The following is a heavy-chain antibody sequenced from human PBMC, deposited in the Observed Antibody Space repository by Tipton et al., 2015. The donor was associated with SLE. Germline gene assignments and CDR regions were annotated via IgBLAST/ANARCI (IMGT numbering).Heavy chain of an antibody. J-gene: IGHJ6*02. Sequence: TLSLTCDVTGFSISSGYYWGWIRQPPGKGLEWIGNIYYSGSTFYNPSLKSRVTISVDASKNQYSLKLTSVTAADTAVYYCARDPGDSYWDYYYGMDVWGQGTMVTVSS. V-gene: IGHV4-38-2*02. CDR3: ARDPGDSYWDYYYGMDV. CDR2: IYYSGST. CDR1: GFSISSGYY. D-gene: IGHD3-10*01.